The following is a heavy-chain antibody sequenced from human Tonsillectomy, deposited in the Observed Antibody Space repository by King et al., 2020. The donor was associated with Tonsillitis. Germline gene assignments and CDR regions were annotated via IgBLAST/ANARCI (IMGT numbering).Heavy chain of an antibody. J-gene: IGHJ5*02. CDR3: AGAPEGSGWFISWFDP. CDR2: ISSSSSTI. D-gene: IGHD6-19*01. V-gene: IGHV3-48*04. Sequence: VQLVESGGGLVQPGGSLRLSCAASGFTFSSYSMNWVRQAPGKGLEWVSYISSSSSTIYYADSVKGRFTISRDNAKNSLYLQMNSLRAEDTAVYYCAGAPEGSGWFISWFDPWGQGTLVTVSS. CDR1: GFTFSSYS.